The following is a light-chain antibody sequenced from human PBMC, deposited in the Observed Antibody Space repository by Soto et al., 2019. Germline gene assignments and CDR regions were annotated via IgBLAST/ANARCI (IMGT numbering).Light chain of an antibody. CDR1: QSLLHSNGYNY. Sequence: DIVMTQSPLSLPVTPGEPASISCRSSQSLLHSNGYNYLDWYLQKPGQSPQLLIYLGSNRASGVPDRFSGSGSCTDFTLKIRRVEAEDVGVYYCMQALKALCTFGQGTKVEIK. CDR3: MQALKALCT. V-gene: IGKV2-28*01. J-gene: IGKJ1*01. CDR2: LGS.